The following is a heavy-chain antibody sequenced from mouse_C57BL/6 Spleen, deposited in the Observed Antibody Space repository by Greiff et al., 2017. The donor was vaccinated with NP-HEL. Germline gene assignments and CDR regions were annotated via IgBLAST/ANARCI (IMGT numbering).Heavy chain of an antibody. D-gene: IGHD2-4*01. CDR1: GYTFTDYE. CDR3: TRRGLGGFAY. V-gene: IGHV1-15*01. J-gene: IGHJ3*01. CDR2: IDPETGGT. Sequence: VKLVESGAELVRPGASVTLSCKASGYTFTDYEMHWVKQTPVHGLEWIGAIDPETGGTAYNQKFKGKAILTADKSSSTAYMELRSLTSEDSAVYYCTRRGLGGFAYWGQGTLVTVSA.